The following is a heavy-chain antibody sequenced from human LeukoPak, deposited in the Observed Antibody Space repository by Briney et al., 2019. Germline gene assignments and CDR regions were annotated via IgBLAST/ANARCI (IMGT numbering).Heavy chain of an antibody. V-gene: IGHV3-21*01. Sequence: PGGSLRLSCAASGFTFRSYSMNWVRHTPGEGLEWGLYISSSRSYIYSADSVKGGFTTPWTSAKNSLYLQMLSLRAEDTAWYYCARGADIVVVPAANPFNCRGQGTLVTVCS. CDR1: GFTFRSYS. D-gene: IGHD2-2*01. CDR3: ARGADIVVVPAANPFNC. CDR2: ISSSRSYI. J-gene: IGHJ4*02.